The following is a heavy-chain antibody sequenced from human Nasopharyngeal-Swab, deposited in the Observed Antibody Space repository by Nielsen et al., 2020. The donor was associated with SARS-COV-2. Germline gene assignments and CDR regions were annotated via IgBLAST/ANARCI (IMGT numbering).Heavy chain of an antibody. V-gene: IGHV3-21*01. CDR2: ISSSSSYI. D-gene: IGHD5-12*01. J-gene: IGHJ6*02. Sequence: ESLKISCAASGFTFSSYSMNWVRQAPGKGLEWVSSISSSSSYIYYADSVKGRFTISRDNAKNSLYLQMNSLRAEDTAVYYCARDPRYGGYLYYYYGMDVWGQGTTVTVSS. CDR1: GFTFSSYS. CDR3: ARDPRYGGYLYYYYGMDV.